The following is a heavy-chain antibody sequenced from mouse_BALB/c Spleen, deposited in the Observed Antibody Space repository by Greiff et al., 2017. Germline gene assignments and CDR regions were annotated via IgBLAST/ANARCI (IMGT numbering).Heavy chain of an antibody. CDR1: GYTFTDYW. V-gene: IGHV1-69*01. Sequence: QVQLKESGAELVMPGASVKMSCKASGYTFTDYWMHWVKQRPGQGLEWIGAIDTSDSYTSYNQKFKGKATLTVDESSSTAYMQLSSLTSEDSAVFYCARQGIYYYYDGWYLDGWGAGTTVTVSS. D-gene: IGHD2-4*01. CDR3: ARQGIYYYYDGWYLDG. CDR2: IDTSDSYT. J-gene: IGHJ1*01.